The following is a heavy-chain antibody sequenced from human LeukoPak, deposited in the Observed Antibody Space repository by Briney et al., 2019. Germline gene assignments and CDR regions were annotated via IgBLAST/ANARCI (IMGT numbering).Heavy chain of an antibody. Sequence: SETLSLTCSVSGDSISRSSNYWSWIRQPPGKGLEWIGEINHSGSTNYNPSLKSRVTISVDTSKNQFSLKLSSVTAADTAVYYCAREGLRWFDPWGQGTLVTVSS. D-gene: IGHD4-17*01. CDR3: AREGLRWFDP. CDR1: GDSISRSSNY. V-gene: IGHV4-39*07. CDR2: INHSGST. J-gene: IGHJ5*02.